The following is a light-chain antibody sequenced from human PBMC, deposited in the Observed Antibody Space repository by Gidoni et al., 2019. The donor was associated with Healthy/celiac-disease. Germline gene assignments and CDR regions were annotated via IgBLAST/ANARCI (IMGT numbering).Light chain of an antibody. CDR1: SRDVGGYNY. CDR2: DVS. CDR3: SSYTSSSFVV. J-gene: IGLJ2*01. Sequence: QSALTPPASVSGSPGQSITISCTGTSRDVGGYNYVSWYQQHPGKAPKLMIYDVSNRPSGVSNRFSGSKSGNTASLTISGLQAEDEADYYCSSYTSSSFVVFGGGTKLTVL. V-gene: IGLV2-14*03.